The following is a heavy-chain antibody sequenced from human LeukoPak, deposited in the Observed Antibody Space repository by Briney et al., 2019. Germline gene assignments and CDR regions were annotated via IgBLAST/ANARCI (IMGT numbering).Heavy chain of an antibody. CDR2: INPNSGGT. D-gene: IGHD3-9*01. J-gene: IGHJ5*02. Sequence: APVKVSCKAPGYTFTGYYMHWVRQAPGQGLEWMGWINPNSGGTNYAQKFQGRVTMTRDTSISTAYMELSRLRSDDTAVYYCARNPVLRYFDWLPNWFDPWGQGTLVTVSS. V-gene: IGHV1-2*02. CDR1: GYTFTGYY. CDR3: ARNPVLRYFDWLPNWFDP.